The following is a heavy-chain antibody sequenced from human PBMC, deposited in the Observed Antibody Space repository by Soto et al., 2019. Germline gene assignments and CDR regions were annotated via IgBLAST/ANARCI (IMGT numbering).Heavy chain of an antibody. J-gene: IGHJ6*02. V-gene: IGHV4-59*12. CDR3: ARDRLRYYGMDV. CDR2: IYFSGST. Sequence: SETLSLTCPVSGGSISSYYWSWIRQPPGKGLEWIGYIYFSGSTNYNPSLKSRVTMSVDRSKNQFSLKLSSVTAADTAVYYCARDRLRYYGMDVWGQGTTVTVSS. D-gene: IGHD3-9*01. CDR1: GGSISSYY.